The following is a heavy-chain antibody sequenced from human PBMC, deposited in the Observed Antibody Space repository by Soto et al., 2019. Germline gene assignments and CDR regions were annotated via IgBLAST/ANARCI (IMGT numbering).Heavy chain of an antibody. V-gene: IGHV3-48*02. CDR3: ARDVYAIFGVVPLDY. J-gene: IGHJ4*02. D-gene: IGHD3-3*01. Sequence: PGGSLRLSCAASGFTFSSYSMNWVRQAPGKGLEWVSYISSSSSTIYYADSVKGRFTISRDNAKNSLYLQMNSLRDEDTAVYYCARDVYAIFGVVPLDYWGQGTLVTVSS. CDR2: ISSSSSTI. CDR1: GFTFSSYS.